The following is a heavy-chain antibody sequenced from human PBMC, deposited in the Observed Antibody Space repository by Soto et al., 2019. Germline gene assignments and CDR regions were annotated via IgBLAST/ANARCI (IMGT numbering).Heavy chain of an antibody. CDR2: FSYRASS. J-gene: IGHJ5*02. V-gene: IGHV4-39*01. CDR3: ARLLGWSSYNYFDT. D-gene: IGHD6-19*01. Sequence: SETLPLTCSVSGGSISSTTFYWVWMRQPPRQGLVLIGCFSYRASSTSTPTLRSRVTISTDTSKNQLSLRLTTATAADAAECYCARLLGWSSYNYFDTWGQGTLVTVSS. CDR1: GGSISSTTFY.